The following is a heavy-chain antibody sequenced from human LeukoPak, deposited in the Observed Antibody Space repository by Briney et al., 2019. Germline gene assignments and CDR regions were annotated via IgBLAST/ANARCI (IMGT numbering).Heavy chain of an antibody. CDR1: GGSFSGYY. V-gene: IGHV4-34*01. CDR2: INHSGST. D-gene: IGHD3-10*01. J-gene: IGHJ6*04. CDR3: ARPQFITMVRGLNV. Sequence: PSETLSLTCAVYGGSFSGYYWSWIRQPPGKGLEWIGEINHSGSTNYNPSLKSRVTISVDTSKNQFSLKLSSVTAADTAVYYCARPQFITMVRGLNVWGKGTTVTISS.